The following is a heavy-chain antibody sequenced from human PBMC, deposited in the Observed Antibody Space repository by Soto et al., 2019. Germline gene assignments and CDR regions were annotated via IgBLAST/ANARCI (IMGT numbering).Heavy chain of an antibody. CDR3: AKDRAYCSGGSCYLGFDY. D-gene: IGHD2-15*01. J-gene: IGHJ4*02. Sequence: EVQLLESGGGLVQPGGSLRLSCAASGFTFSSYAMSWVRQAPGKGLEWVSAISGSGGSTYYADSVKGRFTMSRDNFKNTLYLQMNSLRAEDTAVYYCAKDRAYCSGGSCYLGFDYWGQGTLVTVSS. V-gene: IGHV3-23*01. CDR2: ISGSGGST. CDR1: GFTFSSYA.